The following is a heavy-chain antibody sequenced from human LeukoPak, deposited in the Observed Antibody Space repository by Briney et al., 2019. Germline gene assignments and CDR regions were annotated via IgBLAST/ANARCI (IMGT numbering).Heavy chain of an antibody. Sequence: PSETLSLTCAVYGGSFSGYYWSWIRQPPGKGLEWIGEINHSGSTNYNPSLKSRVTISVDTSKNQFSLKLSSVTAADTAVYYCASSVDCSSTSCYDYWYFDLWGRGTLVTVSS. CDR3: ASSVDCSSTSCYDYWYFDL. CDR1: GGSFSGYY. V-gene: IGHV4-34*01. CDR2: INHSGST. D-gene: IGHD2-2*01. J-gene: IGHJ2*01.